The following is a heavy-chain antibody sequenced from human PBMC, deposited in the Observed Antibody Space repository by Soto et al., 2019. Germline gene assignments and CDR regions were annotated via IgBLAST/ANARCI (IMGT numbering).Heavy chain of an antibody. Sequence: QVQLQESGPGLVKPSETLSLTCTVSGGSVSSGSYYWSWIRQPPGKGLEWIGYIYYSGSTNYNPSLKSRVTISVDTPKNQFSLKLSSVTAADTAVYYCARARGSYPEVDVWGQGTTVTVSS. CDR3: ARARGSYPEVDV. CDR2: IYYSGST. J-gene: IGHJ6*02. V-gene: IGHV4-61*01. D-gene: IGHD1-26*01. CDR1: GGSVSSGSYY.